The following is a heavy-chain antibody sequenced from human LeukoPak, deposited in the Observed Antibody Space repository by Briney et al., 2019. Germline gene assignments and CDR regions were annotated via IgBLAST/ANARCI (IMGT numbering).Heavy chain of an antibody. V-gene: IGHV3-11*06. CDR3: ARDHNYAFAN. Sequence: GGSLRLSCAASGLPFNEYSMNWVRQAPGKGLEWISYIGISSGNTKDADSVKGRFTISGDNAKKSLYLQMNSLRVEDTAVYYCARDHNYAFANWGQGTLVTVSS. D-gene: IGHD1-1*01. CDR2: IGISSGNT. J-gene: IGHJ4*02. CDR1: GLPFNEYS.